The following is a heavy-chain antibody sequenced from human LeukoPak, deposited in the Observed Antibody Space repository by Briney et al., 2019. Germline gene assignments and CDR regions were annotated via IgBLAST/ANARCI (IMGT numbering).Heavy chain of an antibody. CDR1: GFTFGSYA. D-gene: IGHD3-22*01. CDR3: AKDFYDSSGYPSN. V-gene: IGHV3-30-3*01. Sequence: GRSLRLSCAASGFTFGSYAMHWVRQAPGKGLEWVAIISYDGSNKYYADSMKGRFTISRDNSKKTLYLQMNSLRTEDTATYYCAKDFYDSSGYPSNWGQGTLVTVSP. CDR2: ISYDGSNK. J-gene: IGHJ4*02.